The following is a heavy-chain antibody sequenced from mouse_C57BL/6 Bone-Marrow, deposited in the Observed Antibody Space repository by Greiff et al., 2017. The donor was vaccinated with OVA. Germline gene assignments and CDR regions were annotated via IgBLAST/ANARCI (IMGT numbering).Heavy chain of an antibody. V-gene: IGHV10-1*01. CDR1: GFSFNTYA. D-gene: IGHD2-3*01. J-gene: IGHJ1*03. CDR2: IRSKSNNYAT. Sequence: EVQLVESGGGLVQPKGSLKLSCAASGFSFNTYAMNWVRQAPGKGLEWVARIRSKSNNYATYYADSVKDRFTISRDDSESMLYLQMNNLKTEDTAMYYCVRHDVYGYVDVWGTGTTVTVSS. CDR3: VRHDVYGYVDV.